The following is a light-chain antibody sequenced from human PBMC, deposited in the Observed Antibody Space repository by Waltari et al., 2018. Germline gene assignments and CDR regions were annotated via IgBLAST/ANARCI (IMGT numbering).Light chain of an antibody. J-gene: IGKJ1*01. Sequence: DIQMTPSPSTLSASVGDSVTITCRASQSIDTWLAWYQQKPGKAPKLLIYRASSLQSGVPSGFSGSGSGTEFTLTISSLQPDDFATYYCQQYYNYPRTFGQGTKVEIK. CDR1: QSIDTW. CDR2: RAS. CDR3: QQYYNYPRT. V-gene: IGKV1-5*03.